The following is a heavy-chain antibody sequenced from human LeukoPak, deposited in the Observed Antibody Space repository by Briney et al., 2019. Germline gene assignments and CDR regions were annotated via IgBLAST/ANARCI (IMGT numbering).Heavy chain of an antibody. Sequence: GGSLRLSCAASGFTVSSNYMSWVRQAPGKGLEWVSVIYSGGSTYYADSVKGRFTISRDNSKNTLYLQMNSLRAEDTAVYYCARVGDYSNYGMDVWGQGTTVTVSS. CDR1: GFTVSSNY. V-gene: IGHV3-53*01. J-gene: IGHJ6*02. D-gene: IGHD4-11*01. CDR2: IYSGGST. CDR3: ARVGDYSNYGMDV.